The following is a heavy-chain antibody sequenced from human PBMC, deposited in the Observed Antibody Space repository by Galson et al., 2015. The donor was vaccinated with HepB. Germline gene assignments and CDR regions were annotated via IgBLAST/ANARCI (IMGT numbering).Heavy chain of an antibody. CDR2: INTNTGNA. J-gene: IGHJ3*02. CDR1: GYTFTSYP. Sequence: SVKVSCKASGYTFTSYPMYWVRQAPGQGLEWMGWINTNTGNATYAQAFTGRFVFSLDTSVSTAYMELSSLRSEDTAVYYCARAVTTVDAFDIWGQGTMVTVSS. D-gene: IGHD4-11*01. CDR3: ARAVTTVDAFDI. V-gene: IGHV7-4-1*02.